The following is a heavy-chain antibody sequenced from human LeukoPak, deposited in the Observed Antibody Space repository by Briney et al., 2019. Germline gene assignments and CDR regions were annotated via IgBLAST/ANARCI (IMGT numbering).Heavy chain of an antibody. CDR2: IIPIFGTA. CDR1: GGTFISYA. D-gene: IGHD6-13*01. Sequence: SVKVSCKASGGTFISYAISWVRQAPGQGLEWMGGIIPIFGTANYAQKFQGRVTITADESTSTAYMELSSLRSEDTAVYYCAREHPGAAGTFNWFDPWGQGTLVTVSS. CDR3: AREHPGAAGTFNWFDP. V-gene: IGHV1-69*13. J-gene: IGHJ5*02.